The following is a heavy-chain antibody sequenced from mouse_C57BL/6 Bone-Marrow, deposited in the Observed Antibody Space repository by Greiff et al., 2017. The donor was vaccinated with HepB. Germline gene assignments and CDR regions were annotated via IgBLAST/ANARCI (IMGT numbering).Heavy chain of an antibody. CDR3: ARDHYYGFDY. CDR2: IYPRSGNT. J-gene: IGHJ2*01. Sequence: VKLQESGAELARPGASVKLSCKASGYTFTSYGISWVKQRTGQGLEWIGEIYPRSGNTYYNEKFKGKATLTADKSSSTAYMELRSLTSEDSAVYFCARDHYYGFDYWGQGTTLTVSS. V-gene: IGHV1-81*01. D-gene: IGHD2-1*01. CDR1: GYTFTSYG.